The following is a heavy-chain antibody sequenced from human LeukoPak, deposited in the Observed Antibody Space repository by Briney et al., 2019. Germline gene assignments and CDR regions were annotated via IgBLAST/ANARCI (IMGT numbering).Heavy chain of an antibody. V-gene: IGHV1-69*06. J-gene: IGHJ4*02. CDR2: IIPIFGTA. CDR1: GYTFTSYD. CDR3: ARRYSSGWYGGHFDY. Sequence: GASVKVSCKASGYTFTSYDINWVRQAPGQGLEWMGGIIPIFGTANYAQKFQGRVTITADKSTSTAYMELSSLRSEDTAVYYCARRYSSGWYGGHFDYWGQGTLVTVSS. D-gene: IGHD6-19*01.